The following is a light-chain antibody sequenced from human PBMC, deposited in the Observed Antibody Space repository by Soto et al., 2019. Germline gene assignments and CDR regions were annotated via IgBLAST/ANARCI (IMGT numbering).Light chain of an antibody. CDR1: QGIRRD. CDR2: SAS. J-gene: IGKJ1*01. V-gene: IGKV1-6*01. CDR3: LQDFNFPRT. Sequence: AIQMPQSPSSLSASVGDTVTITCRASQGIRRDLSWYQQKPGEAPKLLIYSASVLQGAVPSSFRGSGSGTDFSLTISSLQPEDFATYYCLQDFNFPRTFGQGTNVEV.